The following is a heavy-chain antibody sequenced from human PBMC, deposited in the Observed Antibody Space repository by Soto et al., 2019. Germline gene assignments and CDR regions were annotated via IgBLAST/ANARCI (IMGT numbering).Heavy chain of an antibody. J-gene: IGHJ6*02. Sequence: PGGSLRLSCAASGFTFSSYSMNWVRQAPGKGLEWVSHTDSDGSYIYYADSVKGRFTISRDNAKNSLYLQMNSLRAEDTAVYYCASLPYYYDSSGYYSYYYGMDVWGQGTTVTVSS. CDR3: ASLPYYYDSSGYYSYYYGMDV. V-gene: IGHV3-21*01. CDR1: GFTFSSYS. D-gene: IGHD3-22*01. CDR2: TDSDGSYI.